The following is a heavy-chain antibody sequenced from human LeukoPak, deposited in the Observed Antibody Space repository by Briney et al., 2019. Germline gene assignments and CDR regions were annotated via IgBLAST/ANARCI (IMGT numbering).Heavy chain of an antibody. D-gene: IGHD6-13*01. CDR3: ASLYSSTAGGPNWFDP. Sequence: ASVKVSCKASGGTFSSYAISWVRQAPGQGLEWMGRIIPIFGIANYAQKFQGRVTITAGKSTSTAYMELSSLRSEDTAVYYCASLYSSTAGGPNWFDPWGQGTLVTVSS. CDR2: IIPIFGIA. V-gene: IGHV1-69*04. CDR1: GGTFSSYA. J-gene: IGHJ5*02.